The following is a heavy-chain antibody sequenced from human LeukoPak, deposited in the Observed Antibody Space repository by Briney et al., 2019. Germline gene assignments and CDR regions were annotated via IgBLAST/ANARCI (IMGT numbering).Heavy chain of an antibody. CDR1: GFTFSSYA. D-gene: IGHD3-22*01. V-gene: IGHV3-53*01. CDR2: IYSGGNT. CDR3: ARRAGDYSHPYDY. Sequence: GGSLRLSCAASGFTFSSYAMSWVRQAPGKGLEWVSFIYSGGNTHYSDSVKGRFTISRDNSKNTLYLQMNSLRAEDTAVYYCARRAGDYSHPYDYWGQGTLVTVSS. J-gene: IGHJ4*02.